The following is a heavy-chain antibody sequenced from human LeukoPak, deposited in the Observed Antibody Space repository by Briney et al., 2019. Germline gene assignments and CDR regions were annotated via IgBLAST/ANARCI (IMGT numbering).Heavy chain of an antibody. V-gene: IGHV3-21*01. J-gene: IGHJ4*02. CDR2: ISSSSSYI. D-gene: IGHD6-19*01. CDR3: ARDLRALRLSIAVPDY. Sequence: GSLRLSWAASGFTFSSYSMNWVRQAPGKGLEGVSSISSSSSYIYYADSVKGRFTISRDNAKNSLYLQMNSLRAEDTAVYYCARDLRALRLSIAVPDYWGQGTLVTVSS. CDR1: GFTFSSYS.